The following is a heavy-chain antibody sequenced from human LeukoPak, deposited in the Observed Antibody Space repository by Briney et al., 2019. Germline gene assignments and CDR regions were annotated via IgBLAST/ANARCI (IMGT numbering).Heavy chain of an antibody. V-gene: IGHV1-18*01. Sequence: ASVKVSCKASGYTFTNYGISWVRQAPGQGLEWMGWISAYNGYTKYAQKVQGRVTMTRDTSTSTAYMKLRSLRSDDTAVYYCARDGHRRYHYDSSGREDAFDIWGQGTMVTVSS. CDR1: GYTFTNYG. CDR2: ISAYNGYT. CDR3: ARDGHRRYHYDSSGREDAFDI. J-gene: IGHJ3*02. D-gene: IGHD3-22*01.